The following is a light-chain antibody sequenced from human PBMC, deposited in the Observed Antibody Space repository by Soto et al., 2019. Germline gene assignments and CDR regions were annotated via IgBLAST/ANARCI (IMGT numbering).Light chain of an antibody. J-gene: IGKJ4*01. Sequence: DIQMTQSPSAMSASVGDSITITCRASQGINNHLVWFQQKPGKVPQRLIYAASRLQSGVPSTFSGSGSGTEFTLTTSSLQPEDSSTYYCLQHNSYPLSFGGGTKVEI. V-gene: IGKV1-17*03. CDR1: QGINNH. CDR3: LQHNSYPLS. CDR2: AAS.